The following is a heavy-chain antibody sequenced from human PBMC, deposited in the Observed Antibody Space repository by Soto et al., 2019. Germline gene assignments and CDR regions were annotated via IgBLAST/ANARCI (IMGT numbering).Heavy chain of an antibody. V-gene: IGHV4-59*01. CDR2: IYYSGST. CDR1: GGSISSYY. D-gene: IGHD5-12*01. CDR3: ARTRDGYHFDY. Sequence: SETLSLTCTVSGGSISSYYWSWIRQPPGKGLEWIGYIYYSGSTNYNPSLKSRVTISLDTSKNQFSLKLSSLTAADTAVYYCARTRDGYHFDYWGQGTLVTVSS. J-gene: IGHJ4*02.